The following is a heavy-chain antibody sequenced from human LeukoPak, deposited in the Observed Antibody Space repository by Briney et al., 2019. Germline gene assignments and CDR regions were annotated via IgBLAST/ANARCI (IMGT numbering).Heavy chain of an antibody. CDR3: ARDLGARGY. CDR2: ISGSGGTT. V-gene: IGHV3-23*01. D-gene: IGHD3-16*01. CDR1: GFTFSTYA. Sequence: GGSLRLSCAASGFTFSTYAMSWVRQAPGKGLEWVSAISGSGGTTYYADSVKGRFTISRDNSKNTLSLQMNSLRADDTAVYYCARDLGARGYWGRGILVTVSS. J-gene: IGHJ4*02.